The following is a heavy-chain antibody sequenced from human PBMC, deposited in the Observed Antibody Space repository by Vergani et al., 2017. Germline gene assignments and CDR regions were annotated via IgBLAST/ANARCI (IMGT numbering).Heavy chain of an antibody. CDR3: AADAGGYCSSTSCYQGYYYYMDV. CDR1: GFTFTSSA. CDR2: IVVGSGNT. Sequence: QMQLVQSGPEVKKPGTSVKVSCKASGFTFTSSAMQWVRQARGQRLEWIGWIVVGSGNTNYAQKFQERVTITRDMSTSTAYMELSSLRSEDTAVYYCAADAGGYCSSTSCYQGYYYYMDVWGKGTTVTVSS. V-gene: IGHV1-58*02. J-gene: IGHJ6*03. D-gene: IGHD2-2*01.